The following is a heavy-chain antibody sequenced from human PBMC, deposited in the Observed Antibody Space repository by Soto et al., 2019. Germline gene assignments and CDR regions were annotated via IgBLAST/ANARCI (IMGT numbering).Heavy chain of an antibody. CDR3: ARVTSSWAPDYYMDV. CDR1: GFTFSSYG. Sequence: GGSLRLSCAASGFTFSSYGMHWVRQAPGKGLEWVAVIWYDGSNKYYADSVKGRFTISRDNSKNTLYLQMNGLRAEDTAVYYCARVTSSWAPDYYMDVWGKGTTVTVSS. CDR2: IWYDGSNK. V-gene: IGHV3-33*01. J-gene: IGHJ6*03. D-gene: IGHD6-13*01.